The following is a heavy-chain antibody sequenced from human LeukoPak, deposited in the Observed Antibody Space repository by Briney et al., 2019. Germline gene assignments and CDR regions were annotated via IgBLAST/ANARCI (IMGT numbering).Heavy chain of an antibody. J-gene: IGHJ4*02. D-gene: IGHD3-22*01. V-gene: IGHV3-9*01. CDR1: GFTFDDYA. CDR3: AKDINYDSSGLPDY. Sequence: GRSLRLSCAASGFTFDDYAMHWVRHAPGKGLEWVSGISWNSGSIGYADSVKGRFTISRDNAKNSLYLQMNSLRAEDTALYYCAKDINYDSSGLPDYWGQGTLVTVSS. CDR2: ISWNSGSI.